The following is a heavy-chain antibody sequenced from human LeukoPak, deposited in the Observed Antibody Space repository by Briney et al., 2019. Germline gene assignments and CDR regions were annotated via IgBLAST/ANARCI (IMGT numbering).Heavy chain of an antibody. J-gene: IGHJ4*02. Sequence: GGSLRLSCAASGFTFNSFAMNWVRQAPGKGLEWVSSISGSDGSSHYADFVKGRFTISRDNSKNTLHLQMNSLRAEDTAVYYCAGKYYFDYWGQGTLVTVSS. CDR1: GFTFNSFA. CDR2: ISGSDGSS. V-gene: IGHV3-23*01. CDR3: AGKYYFDY.